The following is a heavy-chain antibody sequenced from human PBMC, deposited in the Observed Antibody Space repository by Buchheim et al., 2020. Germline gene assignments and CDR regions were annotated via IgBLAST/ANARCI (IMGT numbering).Heavy chain of an antibody. Sequence: QVQLVQSGAEVKKPGASVKVSCKASGYTFTSYYMHWVRQAPGQGLERMGIINPSGGSTSYAQKFQGRVTMTRDTSASTVYMELSSLRSEDTAVYCCARDLGSSGSYQKRGAFDIWGQGT. CDR3: ARDLGSSGSYQKRGAFDI. CDR2: INPSGGST. CDR1: GYTFTSYY. V-gene: IGHV1-46*01. D-gene: IGHD1-26*01. J-gene: IGHJ3*02.